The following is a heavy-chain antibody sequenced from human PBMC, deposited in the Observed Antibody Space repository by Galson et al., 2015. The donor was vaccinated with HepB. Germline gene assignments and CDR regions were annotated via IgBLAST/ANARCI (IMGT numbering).Heavy chain of an antibody. Sequence: SQTPPLPRRGPLASPSSGCLGASVPPPPEKGAGGVGGIYHSGVNNYNPSLGRRGTPSDDKAKKPFSLKVRSVTAADTAVYYCAKSYDSGGYWFDPWGPGALVTVSS. J-gene: IGHJ5*02. D-gene: IGHD3-22*01. CDR2: IYHSGVN. V-gene: IGHV4/OR15-8*01. CDR1: LASPSSGCL. CDR3: AKSYDSGGYWFDP.